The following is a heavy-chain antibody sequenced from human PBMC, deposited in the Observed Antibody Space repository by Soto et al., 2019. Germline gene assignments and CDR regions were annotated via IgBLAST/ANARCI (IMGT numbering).Heavy chain of an antibody. CDR3: ARSRGTGTYPHDFQP. CDR2: VNHGGTS. V-gene: IGHV4-34*01. CDR1: GGSFSGYY. Sequence: PSETLSLTCAVHGGSFSGYYWDWIRQPPGKGLEWIGEVNHGGTSNYNPSLKSRAIISVDTSSNQFSLKLTSVTAADTAVYYCARSRGTGTYPHDFQPWGQGTPVTVSS. J-gene: IGHJ1*01. D-gene: IGHD1-26*01.